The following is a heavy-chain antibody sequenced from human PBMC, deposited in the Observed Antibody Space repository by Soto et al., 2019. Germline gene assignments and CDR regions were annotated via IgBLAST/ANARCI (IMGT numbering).Heavy chain of an antibody. CDR1: GGTFNSYI. Sequence: QVQLVQSGADVKAPGSSLKVSCKASGGTFNSYIFTWVRQAPGQGLEWMGRIIPVIGVTYYAQRFQGRVTITADKSTTTAYMELSSLGSEDTAIYYCAKAPTPGSATPSYYGIDVWGQGTTVTVSS. CDR2: IIPVIGVT. V-gene: IGHV1-69*02. CDR3: AKAPTPGSATPSYYGIDV. J-gene: IGHJ6*02. D-gene: IGHD2-15*01.